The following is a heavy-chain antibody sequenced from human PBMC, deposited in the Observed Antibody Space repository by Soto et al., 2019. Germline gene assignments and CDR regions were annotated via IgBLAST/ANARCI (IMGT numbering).Heavy chain of an antibody. J-gene: IGHJ4*02. CDR2: INHSGST. V-gene: IGHV4-34*01. CDR1: GGSFSGYY. Sequence: SVTRSLTCAVYGGSFSGYYWSWIRQPPGKGLEWMGEINHSGSTNYNPSLQSRVTISVDTSKNQFSLKLSSVTAADTAVYYCARGLCPITMARYFDYWGRGTLVTVAS. D-gene: IGHD3-10*01. CDR3: ARGLCPITMARYFDY.